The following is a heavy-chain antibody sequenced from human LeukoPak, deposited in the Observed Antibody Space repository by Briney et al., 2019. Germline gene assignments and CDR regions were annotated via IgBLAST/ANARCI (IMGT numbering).Heavy chain of an antibody. CDR3: AREYYYDSSGYPKDVGAFDI. J-gene: IGHJ3*02. CDR2: IYYSGNT. D-gene: IGHD3-22*01. V-gene: IGHV4-39*07. CDR1: GGSISSSSYY. Sequence: PSETLSLTCTVSGGSISSSSYYWGWIRQPPGKGLEWIGSIYYSGNTYYNPSLKSRVTISVDTSKNQFSLKLSSVTAADTAVYYCAREYYYDSSGYPKDVGAFDIWGQGTMVTVSS.